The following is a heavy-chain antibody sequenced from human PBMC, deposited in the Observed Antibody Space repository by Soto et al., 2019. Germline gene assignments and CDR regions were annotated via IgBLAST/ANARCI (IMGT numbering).Heavy chain of an antibody. CDR2: IIPIFGTA. CDR3: ARYSSSSGALDY. CDR1: GVSFSSYC. J-gene: IGHJ4*02. V-gene: IGHV1-69*06. D-gene: IGHD6-6*01. Sequence: SLKGSCKGSGVSFSSYCIGWVRQAPGQGLEWMGGIIPIFGTANYAQKFQGRVTITSDKSTSTAYMELSSLRSDDTAVYYCARYSSSSGALDYWGQGTLVTVSS.